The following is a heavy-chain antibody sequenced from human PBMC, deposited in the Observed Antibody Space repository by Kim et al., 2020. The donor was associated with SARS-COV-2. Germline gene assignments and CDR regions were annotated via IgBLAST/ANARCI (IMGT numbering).Heavy chain of an antibody. CDR1: GFTFSSYS. CDR3: ARARFWGVTAIRGNFDY. J-gene: IGHJ4*02. Sequence: GGSLRLSCAASGFTFSSYSMNWVRQAPGKGLEWVSSISSSSSYIYYADSVKGRFTISRDNAKNSLYLQMNSLRAEDTAVYYCARARFWGVTAIRGNFDYWGQGTLVTVSS. CDR2: ISSSSSYI. D-gene: IGHD2-21*02. V-gene: IGHV3-21*01.